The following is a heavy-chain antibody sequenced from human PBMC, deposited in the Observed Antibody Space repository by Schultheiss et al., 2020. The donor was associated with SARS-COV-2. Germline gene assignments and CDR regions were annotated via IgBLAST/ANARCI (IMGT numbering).Heavy chain of an antibody. CDR3: TAEGYGSFVGY. Sequence: GGSLRLSCAASGFTFSSYWMSWVRQAPGKGLEWVGRIKSKTDGGTTDYAAPVKGRFTISRDDSKNTLYLQMNSLKTEDTAVYYCTAEGYGSFVGYWGQGTLVTVSS. J-gene: IGHJ4*02. CDR1: GFTFSSYW. V-gene: IGHV3-15*01. D-gene: IGHD2-15*01. CDR2: IKSKTDGGTT.